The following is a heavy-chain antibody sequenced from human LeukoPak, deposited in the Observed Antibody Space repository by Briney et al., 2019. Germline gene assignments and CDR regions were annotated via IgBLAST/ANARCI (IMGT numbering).Heavy chain of an antibody. CDR1: GFTLSNAW. J-gene: IGHJ5*02. CDR3: TRDAGYGDQNWFDP. D-gene: IGHD4-17*01. CDR2: IKSKTNGETR. V-gene: IGHV3-15*01. Sequence: GGSLRLSCAASGFTLSNAWMNWVRQAPGKGLEWVGLIKSKTNGETRDYAAPVKGRFTISRDDSDNTLYLQMNSLKNEDTAVYYCTRDAGYGDQNWFDPWGQGTLVTVSS.